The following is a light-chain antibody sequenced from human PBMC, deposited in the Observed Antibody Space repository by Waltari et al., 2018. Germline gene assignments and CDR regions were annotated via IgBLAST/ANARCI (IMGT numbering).Light chain of an antibody. Sequence: QLVVTQSPSASASLGASVKLTCTLSSAHSTYAIAWPQRQPATGLRYLLKLNADGSHTKGAGIPDRFSGSSSGAERYLTISSLQSEDEADYYCQTWSIGLVFGGGTKLTVL. CDR3: QTWSIGLV. V-gene: IGLV4-69*01. J-gene: IGLJ2*01. CDR1: SAHSTYA. CDR2: LNADGSH.